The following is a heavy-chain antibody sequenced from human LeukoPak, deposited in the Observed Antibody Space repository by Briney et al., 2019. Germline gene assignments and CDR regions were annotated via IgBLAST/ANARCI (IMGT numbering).Heavy chain of an antibody. CDR3: ATEGAAGTGTQWHPYDM. Sequence: PSETLSLTCAVSGVPFRGDNWNWIRQPPGKGLEWLGEIHHSGSSNYNPSLKSRVTISVDRSKNQFSLTLQSVTAADTAVYYCATEGAAGTGTQWHPYDMWGQGTMVTVSS. CDR1: GVPFRGDN. CDR2: IHHSGSS. V-gene: IGHV4-34*01. J-gene: IGHJ3*02. D-gene: IGHD1-1*01.